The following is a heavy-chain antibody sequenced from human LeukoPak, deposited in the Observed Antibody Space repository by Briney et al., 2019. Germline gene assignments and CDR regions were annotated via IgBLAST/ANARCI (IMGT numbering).Heavy chain of an antibody. V-gene: IGHV3-23*01. D-gene: IGHD3-22*01. CDR2: ISGSGGST. Sequence: GGSLGLSCAASGFTFSSYAMSWVRRAPGKGLEWVSAISGSGGSTYYADSAKGRFTISRDNSKNTLYLQMNSLRAEDTAVYYCANTLPYYYDSSGYYPLDYWAREPWSPSPQ. CDR1: GFTFSSYA. CDR3: ANTLPYYYDSSGYYPLDY. J-gene: IGHJ4*02.